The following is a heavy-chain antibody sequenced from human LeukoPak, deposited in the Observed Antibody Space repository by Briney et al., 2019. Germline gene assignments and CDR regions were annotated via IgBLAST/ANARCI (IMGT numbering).Heavy chain of an antibody. D-gene: IGHD5-24*01. CDR2: IKPSGGST. CDR1: GYTLTSYN. CDR3: ARGGENYYYYMDV. Sequence: GASVKVSCKALGYTLTSYNMHWVRQAPGQGLEWLGIIKPSGGSTSYPQKFQGRVTMTRDMSTSTVYMELSSLRSEDTAVYYCARGGENYYYYMDVWGKGTTVTVSS. J-gene: IGHJ6*03. V-gene: IGHV1-46*01.